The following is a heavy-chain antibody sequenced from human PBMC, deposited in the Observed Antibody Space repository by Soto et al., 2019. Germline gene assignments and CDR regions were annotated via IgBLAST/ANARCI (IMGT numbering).Heavy chain of an antibody. CDR2: IWYDGSAK. D-gene: IGHD5-12*01. CDR3: ARDRNGYNSGPVDY. CDR1: GFTFSSYG. J-gene: IGHJ4*02. V-gene: IGHV3-33*01. Sequence: QVQLVESGGGVVQPGRSLRLSCAASGFTFSSYGMHWVRQAPGKGLEWVAVIWYDGSAKYYGDSVKGRFTISRDNSKNTLYLQMNRLRAEDTAVYYCARDRNGYNSGPVDYWGQGNLVTVSS.